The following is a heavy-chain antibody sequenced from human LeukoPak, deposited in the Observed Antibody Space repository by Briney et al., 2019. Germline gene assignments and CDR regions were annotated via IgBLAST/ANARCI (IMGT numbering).Heavy chain of an antibody. CDR1: GGSFSGYS. Sequence: SETLFLTCAVYGGSFSGYSWSWIRQPPGKGLEWIGEINHSGSTNYHPSLKSRVTISVDTSKHQFSLQLSSVTAAATAVYYCARGRAIVGATFGTDYWGQGTLVTVSS. CDR2: INHSGST. V-gene: IGHV4-34*01. J-gene: IGHJ4*02. D-gene: IGHD1-26*01. CDR3: ARGRAIVGATFGTDY.